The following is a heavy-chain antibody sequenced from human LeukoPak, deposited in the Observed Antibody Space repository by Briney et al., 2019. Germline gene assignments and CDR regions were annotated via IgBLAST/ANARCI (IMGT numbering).Heavy chain of an antibody. CDR3: ARDRIARPQLKDIALVPAAADS. CDR2: IIPHSGGT. D-gene: IGHD2-2*01. V-gene: IGHV1-2*02. CDR1: GYTFTGYY. Sequence: ASVKVSCKASGYTFTGYYIHWVRQAPGQGLEWMGWIIPHSGGTDYAQKFQGRVTMTRDRSISTAYMELNRLRSDDSAVYYCARDRIARPQLKDIALVPAAADSWGQGTLVTVSS. J-gene: IGHJ4*02.